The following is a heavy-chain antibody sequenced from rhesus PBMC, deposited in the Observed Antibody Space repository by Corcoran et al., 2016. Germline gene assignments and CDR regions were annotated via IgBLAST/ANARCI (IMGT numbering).Heavy chain of an antibody. CDR3: ALDGKRSYGFDY. V-gene: IGHV5-20*02. D-gene: IGHD5-36*01. CDR1: GYSFTSYW. Sequence: EVQLVQSGAEVKRPGESLKISCKTSGYSFTSYWISWVRQMPGKGLECMGAINPSNSDTRYSPSVQGQVTSSADKSISTAYLQWSSLKASDTATYYCALDGKRSYGFDYWGQGVLVTVSS. CDR2: INPSNSDT. J-gene: IGHJ4*01.